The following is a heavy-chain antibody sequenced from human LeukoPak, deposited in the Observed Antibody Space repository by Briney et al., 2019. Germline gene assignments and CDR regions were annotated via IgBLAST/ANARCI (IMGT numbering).Heavy chain of an antibody. V-gene: IGHV4-30-2*01. CDR2: IYHSGST. CDR1: GGSISSGGYS. CDR3: DRAYGSGRRIVWDY. J-gene: IGHJ4*02. Sequence: SQTLSLTCAVSGGSISSGGYSWSWIRQPPGKGLEWIGYIYHSGSTYYNPSLKSRVTISVDRSKNQFSLKLSSVTAADTAVYYCDRAYGSGRRIVWDYWGQGTLVTVSS. D-gene: IGHD3-10*01.